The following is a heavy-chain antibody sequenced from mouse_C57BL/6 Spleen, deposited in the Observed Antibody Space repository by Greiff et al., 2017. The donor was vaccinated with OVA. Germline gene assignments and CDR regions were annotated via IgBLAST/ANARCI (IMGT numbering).Heavy chain of an antibody. CDR3: AREDEYDETGFAY. J-gene: IGHJ3*01. V-gene: IGHV1-59*01. CDR1: GYTFTSYW. D-gene: IGHD2-10*02. CDR2: IDPSDSYT. Sequence: QVQLQQPGAELVRPGTSVKLSCKASGYTFTSYWMHWVKQRPGQGLEWIGVIDPSDSYTHYNQKFKGKATMTVDTSSSTAYMQLSSLTSEDSAGYYCAREDEYDETGFAYWGQGTLVTVSA.